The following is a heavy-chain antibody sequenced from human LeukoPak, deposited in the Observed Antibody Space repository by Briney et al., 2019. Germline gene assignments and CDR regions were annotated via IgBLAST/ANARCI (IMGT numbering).Heavy chain of an antibody. J-gene: IGHJ4*02. V-gene: IGHV4-34*01. D-gene: IGHD3-3*01. CDR2: INHSGST. CDR3: ARVGAFGVVNKGPFGY. CDR1: GGSYSVYY. Sequence: PSETLSLTCAVYGGSYSVYYWSWIPQPPRKGLEWIVEINHSGSTKYNPSLKSRVTISVDTSKNQFSLKLSSVTAADTAVYYCARVGAFGVVNKGPFGYWGQGTLVTVSS.